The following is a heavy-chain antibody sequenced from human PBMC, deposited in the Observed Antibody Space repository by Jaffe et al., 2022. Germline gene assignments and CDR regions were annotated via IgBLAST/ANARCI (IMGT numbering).Heavy chain of an antibody. Sequence: QLQLQESGSGLVQPSQTLSLTCGVSGGSITSGSYAWSWIRQPPGKALEWIGYIFLSGSTYYNPSLKSRVSISVDRSRNQFSLRMTSVTAADTAVYFCARSAGGEHSSSSDYFDTWGQGTLVSVSS. CDR3: ARSAGGEHSSSSDYFDT. CDR2: IFLSGST. CDR1: GGSITSGSYA. V-gene: IGHV4-30-2*01. D-gene: IGHD6-6*01. J-gene: IGHJ4*02.